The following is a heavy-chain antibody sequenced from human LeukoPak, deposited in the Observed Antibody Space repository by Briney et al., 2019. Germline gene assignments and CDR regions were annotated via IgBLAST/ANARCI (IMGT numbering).Heavy chain of an antibody. CDR1: GGTFSSYA. V-gene: IGHV1-69*01. Sequence: SVKVSCKASGGTFSSYAISWVRQAPGQGLEWMGGITPIFGTANYAQKFQGRVTITADESTSTAYMELSSLRSEDTAVYYCAGGLPTVVTPFDYWGQGTLVTVSS. J-gene: IGHJ4*02. CDR2: ITPIFGTA. CDR3: AGGLPTVVTPFDY. D-gene: IGHD4-23*01.